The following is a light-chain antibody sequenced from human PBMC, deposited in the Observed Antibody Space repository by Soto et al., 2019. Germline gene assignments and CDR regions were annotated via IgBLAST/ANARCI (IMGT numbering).Light chain of an antibody. Sequence: DIQMTQSPSSLSASVGDRVTITCRASQGISTYLNWYQQKPGKAPKLLIYAASSLQSGVPSRFSGSGSETDFTLTISSLQPEDFATYSCKQSYSITWTFGQGTKVDI. J-gene: IGKJ1*01. CDR3: KQSYSITWT. CDR1: QGISTY. CDR2: AAS. V-gene: IGKV1-39*01.